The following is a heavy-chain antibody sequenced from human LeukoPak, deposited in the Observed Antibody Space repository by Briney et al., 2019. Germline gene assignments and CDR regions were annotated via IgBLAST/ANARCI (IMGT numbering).Heavy chain of an antibody. V-gene: IGHV3-30*02. CDR3: AKDRILYCSSTSCYEFDY. CDR1: GFTFSSYG. CDR2: IRYDGSNK. Sequence: GGSLRLSCAASGFTFSSYGMHWVRQAPGKGLEWVAFIRYDGSNKYYADSVKGRFTISRDNSKNTPYLQMNSLRAEDTAVYYCAKDRILYCSSTSCYEFDYWGQGTLVTVSS. D-gene: IGHD2-2*01. J-gene: IGHJ4*02.